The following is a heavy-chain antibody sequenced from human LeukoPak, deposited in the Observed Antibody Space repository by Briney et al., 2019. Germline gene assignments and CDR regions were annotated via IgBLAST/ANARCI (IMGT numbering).Heavy chain of an antibody. CDR3: ARDSAVDTYYGVDV. J-gene: IGHJ6*02. CDR1: GFTFRDYW. Sequence: PGGSLRLSCGASGFTFRDYWMSWVRQAPVKGLEWVANIQSDGNEKNYIDSVQGRFTISRDNAKTSLYLQMNSLRAEDTAVYYCARDSAVDTYYGVDVWGQGTTVTVSS. CDR2: IQSDGNEK. V-gene: IGHV3-7*01. D-gene: IGHD6-19*01.